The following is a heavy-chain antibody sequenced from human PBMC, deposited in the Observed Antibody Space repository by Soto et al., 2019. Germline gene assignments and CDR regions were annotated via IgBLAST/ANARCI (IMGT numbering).Heavy chain of an antibody. CDR3: ARGYCSGGRCYPGAPDAFDI. V-gene: IGHV1-18*01. J-gene: IGHJ3*02. D-gene: IGHD2-15*01. CDR2: ISAYNGNT. Sequence: QVQLVQSGAEVKKPGASVKVSCKASGYTFTSYGISWVRQAPGQGLEWMGWISAYNGNTNYAQKLQGRVTMTTDTSTSTAYMELRSLRSDDTAVYYCARGYCSGGRCYPGAPDAFDIWGQGTMVTVSS. CDR1: GYTFTSYG.